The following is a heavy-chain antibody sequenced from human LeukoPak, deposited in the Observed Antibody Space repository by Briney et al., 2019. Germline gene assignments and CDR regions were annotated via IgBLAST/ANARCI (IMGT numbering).Heavy chain of an antibody. CDR3: AKHGYSYGYDY. Sequence: PGGSLRLSCAASGFTFDDYAMHWVRQAPGKGLEWVSLISGDGGSTYYADSVKGRFTISRDNSKNSLYLQMNSLSTEDTALYYCAKHGYSYGYDYWGQGTLVTVSS. CDR2: ISGDGGST. CDR1: GFTFDDYA. D-gene: IGHD5-18*01. J-gene: IGHJ4*02. V-gene: IGHV3-43*02.